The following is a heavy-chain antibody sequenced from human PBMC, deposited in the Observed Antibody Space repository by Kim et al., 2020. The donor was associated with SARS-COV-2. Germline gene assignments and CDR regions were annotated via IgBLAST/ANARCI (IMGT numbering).Heavy chain of an antibody. CDR2: IYSGGST. V-gene: IGHV3-66*01. CDR3: ARGSSGWPRGFDP. CDR1: GFTVSSNY. Sequence: GGSLRLSCAASGFTVSSNYMSWVRQAPGKGLEWVSVIYSGGSTYYADSVKGRFTISRDNSKNKLYLQMNSLRAEDTAVYYCARGSSGWPRGFDPWGQGTLVTVSS. J-gene: IGHJ5*02. D-gene: IGHD6-19*01.